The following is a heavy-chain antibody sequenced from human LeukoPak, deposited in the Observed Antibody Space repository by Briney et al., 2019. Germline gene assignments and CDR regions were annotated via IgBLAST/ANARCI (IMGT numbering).Heavy chain of an antibody. Sequence: GGSLRLSCAASGFTFSSYAMHWVRQAPGKGLEWVAVISYDGSNKYYADSVKGRFTISRDNSKNTLYLQMSSLRVEDTAVYYCAKIPDVSDYWGQGTLVTVSS. CDR2: ISYDGSNK. J-gene: IGHJ4*02. V-gene: IGHV3-30-3*02. CDR1: GFTFSSYA. CDR3: AKIPDVSDY. D-gene: IGHD5/OR15-5a*01.